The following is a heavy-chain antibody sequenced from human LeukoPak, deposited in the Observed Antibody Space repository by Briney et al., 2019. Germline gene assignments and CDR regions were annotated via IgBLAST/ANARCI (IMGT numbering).Heavy chain of an antibody. J-gene: IGHJ3*02. D-gene: IGHD3-10*01. CDR1: DDSIRSSAYY. Sequence: SETLSLTCAVSDDSIRSSAYYWGWIRQPPGKGLEWIGSIYYSGSTYYNPSLKSRVTISIDTSKNQFSLKLSSVTAAATAVYYCASEPYGSGSFLGAFDIWGQGTMVTVSS. CDR2: IYYSGST. V-gene: IGHV4-39*01. CDR3: ASEPYGSGSFLGAFDI.